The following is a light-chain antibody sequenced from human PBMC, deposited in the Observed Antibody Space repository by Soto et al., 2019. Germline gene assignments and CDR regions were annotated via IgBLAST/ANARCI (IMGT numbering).Light chain of an antibody. V-gene: IGLV2-14*01. Sequence: QSALTQPASVSGSPGQSITISCTGTSSDVGHYNYVSWYQQHPGKAPKLIIYEVSHRPSGVSNRFSGSNYGNTASLTISGLQAEDEADYYCSSYTGSIDLIFGGGTMLTVL. J-gene: IGLJ2*01. CDR1: SSDVGHYNY. CDR3: SSYTGSIDLI. CDR2: EVS.